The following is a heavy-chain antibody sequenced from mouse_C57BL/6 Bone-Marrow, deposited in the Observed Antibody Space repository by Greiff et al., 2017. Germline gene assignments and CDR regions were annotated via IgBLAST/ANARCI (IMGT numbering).Heavy chain of an antibody. CDR3: ARRAVRYYFDY. CDR2: ISSGSGTI. D-gene: IGHD2-5*01. V-gene: IGHV5-17*01. CDR1: GFTFSDYG. J-gene: IGHJ2*01. Sequence: EVKVVESGGGLVKPGGSLKLSCAASGFTFSDYGMHWVRQAPGKGLEWIAYISSGSGTIYYADTVKGPFTISRDNANNTLFLQMTSLRSEDTAMYYCARRAVRYYFDYWGQGTTLTVSS.